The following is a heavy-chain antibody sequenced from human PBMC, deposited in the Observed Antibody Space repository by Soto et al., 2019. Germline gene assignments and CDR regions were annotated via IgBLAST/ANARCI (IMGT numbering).Heavy chain of an antibody. D-gene: IGHD6-13*01. CDR1: CGSIFSHY. CDR3: ARGHKLGRSTFAI. Sequence: SETLSLTCTVSCGSIFSHYWGWLGPPQGKGLEYIGYIYYSGSTKYNPSLTSRVTIPVEMSREQFALKVPTVTAADTAVDSCARGHKLGRSTFAIWAQG. J-gene: IGHJ3*02. V-gene: IGHV4-59*11. CDR2: IYYSGST.